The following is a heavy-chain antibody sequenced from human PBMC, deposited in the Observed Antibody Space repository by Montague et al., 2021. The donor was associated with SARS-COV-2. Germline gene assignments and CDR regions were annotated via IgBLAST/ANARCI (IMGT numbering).Heavy chain of an antibody. CDR1: GGSISSSSYY. J-gene: IGHJ5*02. CDR2: IYYSGXT. D-gene: IGHD2-2*01. V-gene: IGHV4-39*01. CDR3: ARQGDQLLLEYWFDP. Sequence: SETLSLTCTVSGGSISSSSYYWGWIRQPPGKGLEWIGSIYYSGXTXYXXXXKGRVTISVDTSKNQFSLKLSSVTAADTAVYYCARQGDQLLLEYWFDPWGQGTLVTVSS.